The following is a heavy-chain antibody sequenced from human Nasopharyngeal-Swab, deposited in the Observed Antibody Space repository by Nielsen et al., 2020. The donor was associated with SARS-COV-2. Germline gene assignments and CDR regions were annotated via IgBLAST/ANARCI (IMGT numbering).Heavy chain of an antibody. CDR1: GGSISSYY. CDR2: IYYSGST. J-gene: IGHJ6*03. Sequence: SETLSLTCTVSGGSISSYYWSWIRQPTGKGLEWIGYIYYSGSTNYNPSLKSRVTISVDTSKNQFSLKLSSVTAADTAVYYCARDVGYSSGWYGNYYYYMDVWGKGTTVTVSS. V-gene: IGHV4-59*01. D-gene: IGHD6-19*01. CDR3: ARDVGYSSGWYGNYYYYMDV.